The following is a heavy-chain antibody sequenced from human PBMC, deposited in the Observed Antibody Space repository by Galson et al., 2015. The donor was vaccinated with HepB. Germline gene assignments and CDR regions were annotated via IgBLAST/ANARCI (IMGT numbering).Heavy chain of an antibody. CDR2: INAGNGNT. CDR3: AREHRYYDSSGYYLKCYGMDV. Sequence: SVKVSCKASGYTFTSYAMHWVRQAPGQRLEWMGWINAGNGNTKYSQKFQGRVTITRDTSASTAYMELSSLRSEDTAVYYCAREHRYYDSSGYYLKCYGMDVWGQGTTVTVSS. J-gene: IGHJ6*02. V-gene: IGHV1-3*01. D-gene: IGHD3-22*01. CDR1: GYTFTSYA.